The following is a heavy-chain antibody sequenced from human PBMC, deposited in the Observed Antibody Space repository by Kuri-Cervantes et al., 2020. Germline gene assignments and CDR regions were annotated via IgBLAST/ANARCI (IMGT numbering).Heavy chain of an antibody. CDR1: GSTVSSNY. V-gene: IGHV3-53*01. CDR2: IYSGGST. Sequence: GESLKISCAASGSTVSSNYMSWVRQAPGKGLDWVSVIYSGGSTYYADSVKGRFTISRDNSKNTLYLQMNSLRAEDTAVYYCAKAAPGYGDYGAIPPFDYWGQGTLVTVSS. CDR3: AKAAPGYGDYGAIPPFDY. D-gene: IGHD4-17*01. J-gene: IGHJ4*02.